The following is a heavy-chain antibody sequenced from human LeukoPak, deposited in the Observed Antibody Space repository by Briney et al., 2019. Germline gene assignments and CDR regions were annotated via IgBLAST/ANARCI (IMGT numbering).Heavy chain of an antibody. D-gene: IGHD6-25*01. CDR2: ISSSSSYI. V-gene: IGHV3-21*01. CDR3: ARGGRLLYYFDY. Sequence: GGSLRLSCAASGFTFSSYSMNWVRQAPGKGLEWVSSISSSSSYIYYADSVKGRFTISRDNAKNSLYLQMNSLRAEDTAVYYCARGGRLLYYFDYWAREPWSPSPQ. CDR1: GFTFSSYS. J-gene: IGHJ4*02.